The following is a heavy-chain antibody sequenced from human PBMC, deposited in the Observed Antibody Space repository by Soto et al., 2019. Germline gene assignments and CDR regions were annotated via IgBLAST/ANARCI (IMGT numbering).Heavy chain of an antibody. Sequence: GSGPTLVNPTQTLTLTCTVSGFSLSGTGMRVTWIRQPPGKALEWLARIDWEDTKLYSTSLKTRLSISKDTSKNQVVLTMANMDPADTATYYCARAFYVMDVWGQGTTVTVSS. CDR1: GFSLSGTGMR. CDR2: IDWEDTK. V-gene: IGHV2-70*04. CDR3: ARAFYVMDV. J-gene: IGHJ6*02.